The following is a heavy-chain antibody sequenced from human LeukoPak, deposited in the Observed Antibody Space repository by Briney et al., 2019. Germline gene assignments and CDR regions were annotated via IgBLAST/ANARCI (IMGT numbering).Heavy chain of an antibody. V-gene: IGHV3-74*01. CDR3: AREAAAGHFDY. J-gene: IGHJ4*02. CDR2: INSDGSST. CDR1: GFTFSRYW. D-gene: IGHD6-13*01. Sequence: VGSLRLSCAAPGFTFSRYWMHWVRQGPGKELVCVSRINSDGSSTSYADSVKGRFTISRDNAKNTLYLQMNSLRAEDTAVYYCAREAAAGHFDYWGQGALVTVSS.